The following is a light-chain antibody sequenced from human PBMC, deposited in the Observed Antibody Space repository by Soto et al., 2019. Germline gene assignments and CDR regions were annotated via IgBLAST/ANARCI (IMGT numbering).Light chain of an antibody. CDR3: QQYDTYYT. Sequence: EIVLTQSPATLSLSPGERATLSCRASQSVSSNLAWYQQKPGQAPRLLIYGASTRATGIPARFSGSGSGTEFTLTINSLQPEDFATYFCQQYDTYYTFGQGTKVDIK. V-gene: IGKV3-15*01. J-gene: IGKJ2*01. CDR1: QSVSSN. CDR2: GAS.